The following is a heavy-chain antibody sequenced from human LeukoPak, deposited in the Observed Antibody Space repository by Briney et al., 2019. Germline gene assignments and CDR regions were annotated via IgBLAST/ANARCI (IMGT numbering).Heavy chain of an antibody. Sequence: PGRSLRLSCAASGFTFSSYGMHWVRQAPGKGLEWVAVISYDGSSKYYADSVKGRFTISRDNSKNTLYLQMNSLRAEDTAVYYCAKESTTTGFDYWGQGTLVTVSS. D-gene: IGHD4-17*01. J-gene: IGHJ4*02. CDR2: ISYDGSSK. CDR3: AKESTTTGFDY. CDR1: GFTFSSYG. V-gene: IGHV3-30*18.